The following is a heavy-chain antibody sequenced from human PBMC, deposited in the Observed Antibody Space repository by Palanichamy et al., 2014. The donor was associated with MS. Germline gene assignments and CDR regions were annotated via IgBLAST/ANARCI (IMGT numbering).Heavy chain of an antibody. D-gene: IGHD6-25*01. J-gene: IGHJ5*02. CDR3: ARASYSGGGNWFDT. CDR1: GYIFTNKY. V-gene: IGHV1-46*01. Sequence: QVQLVQSGAEVKKPGASVKVSCKASGYIFTNKYMHWIRQAPGQGLEWMGIINPSGGTTTYAQTFQDRVTMTSDTSTSTVYMELSSLRSEDTAVYYCARASYSGGGNWFDTWGQGTLVTVSS. CDR2: INPSGGTT.